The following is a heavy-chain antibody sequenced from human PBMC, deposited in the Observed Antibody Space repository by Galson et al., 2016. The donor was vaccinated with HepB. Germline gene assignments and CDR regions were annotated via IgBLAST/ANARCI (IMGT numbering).Heavy chain of an antibody. V-gene: IGHV1-18*01. J-gene: IGHJ6*02. CDR2: INVYSDDT. D-gene: IGHD2-15*01. CDR3: ARSGYCSGAACYSEGLDV. Sequence: SVKVSCKASGYTFTSNGISWVRQAPGQGLEWMGWINVYSDDTAYAHKCHGRVTLTADTSTATAYMELRSLRSDDTAVYYCARSGYCSGAACYSEGLDVWGQGTTVTVSS. CDR1: GYTFTSNG.